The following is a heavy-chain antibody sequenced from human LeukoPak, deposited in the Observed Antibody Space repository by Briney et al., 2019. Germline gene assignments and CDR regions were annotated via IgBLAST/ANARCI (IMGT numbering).Heavy chain of an antibody. CDR3: ASLGYSIKPYYMDV. CDR2: IYYSGST. D-gene: IGHD6-13*01. CDR1: GYSISSGRY. J-gene: IGHJ6*03. Sequence: YPSETLSLTCAVSGYSISSGRYWGWIRQPPGKGLEWIGYIYYSGSTNYNPSLKSRVTISVDTSKNQFSLKLSSVTAADTAVYYCASLGYSIKPYYMDVWGKGTTVTVSS. V-gene: IGHV4-61*01.